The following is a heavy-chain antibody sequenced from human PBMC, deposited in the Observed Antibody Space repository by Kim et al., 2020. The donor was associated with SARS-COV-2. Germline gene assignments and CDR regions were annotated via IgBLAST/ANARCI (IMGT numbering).Heavy chain of an antibody. Sequence: GGSLRLSCAASGFTFSSYEINWVRQAPGKGLEWVSYISSSGSTIYYADSVKGRFTISRDNAKKSLYLQMNSLRAEDTAVYYCARSLYCSSTSCAYGMDVWGQGTTVTVSS. CDR2: ISSSGSTI. V-gene: IGHV3-48*03. J-gene: IGHJ6*02. D-gene: IGHD2-2*01. CDR3: ARSLYCSSTSCAYGMDV. CDR1: GFTFSSYE.